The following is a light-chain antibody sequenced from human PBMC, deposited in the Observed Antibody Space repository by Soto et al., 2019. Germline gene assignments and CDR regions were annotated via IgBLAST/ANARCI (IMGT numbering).Light chain of an antibody. CDR1: QSVSSN. Sequence: IVMTQSPSTLSVSPGERATLSCRASQSVSSNLAWYQQRPGQAPRLLMYDVSTRATGIPARFSGSGSGTEFTLTISSLQSEDFAVYYCQHYNNWPTFGQGTKVDIK. CDR2: DVS. J-gene: IGKJ1*01. V-gene: IGKV3-15*01. CDR3: QHYNNWPT.